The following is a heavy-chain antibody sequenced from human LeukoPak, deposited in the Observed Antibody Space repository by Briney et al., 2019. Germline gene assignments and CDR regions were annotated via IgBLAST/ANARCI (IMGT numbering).Heavy chain of an antibody. CDR3: ARSRHHYDFWSGYQDNWFDP. V-gene: IGHV5-51*01. Sequence: GESLKISCKGSGYSFTSYWIGWVRQMPGKGLEWMGIIYPGDSDTRYSPSFQGQVTISADKSISTAYLQWSSLKASDTAMYYCARSRHHYDFWSGYQDNWFDPWGLGTLVTVSS. CDR1: GYSFTSYW. D-gene: IGHD3-3*01. CDR2: IYPGDSDT. J-gene: IGHJ5*02.